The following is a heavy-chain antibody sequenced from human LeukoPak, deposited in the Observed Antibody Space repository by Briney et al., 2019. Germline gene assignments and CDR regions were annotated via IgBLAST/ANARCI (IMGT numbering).Heavy chain of an antibody. CDR3: AKDIFTGIAAAGAIDY. D-gene: IGHD6-13*01. CDR2: ITSSSGTI. V-gene: IGHV3-48*04. CDR1: GFTFSSYS. J-gene: IGHJ4*02. Sequence: GGSLRLSCAASGFTFSSYSMNWVRQTPGKGLEWVSYITSSSGTIYYADSVKGRFTISRDNAKNSLYLQMNSLRAEDTALYYCAKDIFTGIAAAGAIDYWGQGTLVTVSS.